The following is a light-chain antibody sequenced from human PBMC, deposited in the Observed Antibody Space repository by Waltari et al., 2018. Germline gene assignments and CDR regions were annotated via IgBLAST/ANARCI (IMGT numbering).Light chain of an antibody. V-gene: IGLV2-8*01. J-gene: IGLJ2*01. Sequence: QSALTQPPSASGSPGQSVTIPCTGTSGAVGTYAYVSWYQQYPGKPPRGLIYEVTKRPSGVPGRFSGSKSGNTASLTVSGLQAEDEASYYCGSYADSSTFLFGGGTKLTVL. CDR1: SGAVGTYAY. CDR3: GSYADSSTFL. CDR2: EVT.